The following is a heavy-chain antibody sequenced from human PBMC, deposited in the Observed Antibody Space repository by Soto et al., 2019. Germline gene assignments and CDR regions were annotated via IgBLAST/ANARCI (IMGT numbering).Heavy chain of an antibody. CDR3: ARYARFLERLQRPYYFDQ. CDR1: GYTFTSYG. D-gene: IGHD3-3*01. Sequence: QVQLVQSGTEVKKPGASVKVSCKTSGYTFTSYGISLVLQAPGQGLDGMGWISGYNGNTSYAQKRQGRVTMTTETSTTTAYMEMRSLRSDDTAVYYCARYARFLERLQRPYYFDQWGQGTLVTVAS. J-gene: IGHJ4*02. V-gene: IGHV1-18*01. CDR2: ISGYNGNT.